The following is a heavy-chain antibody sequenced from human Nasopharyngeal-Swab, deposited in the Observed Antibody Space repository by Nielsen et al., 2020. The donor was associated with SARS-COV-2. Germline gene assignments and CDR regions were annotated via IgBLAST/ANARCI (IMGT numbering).Heavy chain of an antibody. D-gene: IGHD4-17*01. J-gene: IGHJ4*02. CDR2: ISYDGSNK. CDR1: GFTFSSYA. Sequence: GEPLKISCAASGFTFSSYAMHWVRQAPGKGLEWVAVISYDGSNKYYADSVKGRFTISRDNSKNTLYLQMNSLRAEDTAVYYCARDDYGDYVWSFDYWGQGTLVTVSS. CDR3: ARDDYGDYVWSFDY. V-gene: IGHV3-30*04.